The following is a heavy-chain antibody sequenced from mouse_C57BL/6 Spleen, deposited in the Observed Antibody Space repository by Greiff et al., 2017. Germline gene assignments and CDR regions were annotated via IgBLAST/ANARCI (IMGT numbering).Heavy chain of an antibody. D-gene: IGHD1-1*01. J-gene: IGHJ1*03. CDR3: TPEGYGSRDWYVDV. CDR2: IDPSDSYT. V-gene: IGHV1-59*01. Sequence: QVQLQQPGAELVRPGTSVKLSCKASGYTFTSYWMHWVKQRPGQGLEWIGVIDPSDSYTNYNQKFKGKATLTVDTSSSTAYMQLSSLTSEDSAVYCCTPEGYGSRDWYVDVWGTGTTVTVAS. CDR1: GYTFTSYW.